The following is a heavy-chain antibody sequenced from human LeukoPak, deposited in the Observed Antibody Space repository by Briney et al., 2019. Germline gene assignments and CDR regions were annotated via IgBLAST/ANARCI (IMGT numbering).Heavy chain of an antibody. CDR1: GYTFTSYG. CDR2: ISAYNGNT. Sequence: GASVKVSCKASGYTFTSYGISWVRQAPGQGLEWMGWISAYNGNTNYEQKLQGRVTMTTDTSTSTAYMELRSLRSDDTAVYYCARLGSGYDYAYFDYWGQGALVTVSS. D-gene: IGHD5-12*01. CDR3: ARLGSGYDYAYFDY. J-gene: IGHJ4*02. V-gene: IGHV1-18*01.